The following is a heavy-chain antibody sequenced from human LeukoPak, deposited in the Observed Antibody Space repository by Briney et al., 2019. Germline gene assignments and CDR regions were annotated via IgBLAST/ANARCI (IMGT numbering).Heavy chain of an antibody. V-gene: IGHV1-46*01. D-gene: IGHD5-18*01. CDR1: GYTFTSYY. CDR3: ASKRGYSYGLDY. J-gene: IGHJ4*02. Sequence: GASVKVSCKASGYTFTSYYMHWVRQAPGQGLEWMGIINPSGGSTNYAQKFQGRVTITADESTSTGYMELSSLRSEDTAVYYCASKRGYSYGLDYWGQGTLVTVSS. CDR2: INPSGGST.